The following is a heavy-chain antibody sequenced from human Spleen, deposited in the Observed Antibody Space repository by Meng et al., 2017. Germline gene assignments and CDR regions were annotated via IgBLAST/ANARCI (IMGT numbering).Heavy chain of an antibody. D-gene: IGHD6-13*01. CDR2: IDPKNGDT. V-gene: IGHV1-2*06. CDR1: GYNFPDYD. J-gene: IGHJ4*02. Sequence: VQRVQSGAEVKKPGASVKVPCKPSGYNFPDYDIHWVRQAPGQGLEWMGRIDPKNGDTHYAQKFQGRVTMTGDTSISTAYMDLSGLRSDDTAVYYCARDEDISAAGKLFGDYWGQGTLVTVSS. CDR3: ARDEDISAAGKLFGDY.